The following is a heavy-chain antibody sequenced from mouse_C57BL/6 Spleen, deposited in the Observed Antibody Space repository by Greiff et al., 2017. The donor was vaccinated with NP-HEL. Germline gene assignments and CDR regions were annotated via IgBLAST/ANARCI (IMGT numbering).Heavy chain of an antibody. D-gene: IGHD2-5*01. Sequence: VQLQQSGGGLVKPGGSLKLSCAASGFTFSDYGMHWVRQAPEKGLEWVAYISSGSSTIYYADTVKGRFTISRDNAKNTLFLQMASLRSEDTAMYYCARPAYYSNYAFAYWGQGTLVTVSA. CDR1: GFTFSDYG. CDR3: ARPAYYSNYAFAY. J-gene: IGHJ3*01. V-gene: IGHV5-17*01. CDR2: ISSGSSTI.